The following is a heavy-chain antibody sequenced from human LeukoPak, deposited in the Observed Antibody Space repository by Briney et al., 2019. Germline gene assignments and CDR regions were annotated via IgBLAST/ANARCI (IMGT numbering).Heavy chain of an antibody. D-gene: IGHD3-3*01. V-gene: IGHV3-21*01. Sequence: PGGSLRLSCAASGFTFSSYSMNWVRQAPGKGLEWVSSISSSSSYIYYADSVKGRFTISRDNAKNSLYLQMNSLRAEDTAVYYCARDYDFWSGYPRDAFDIWGQGTMVTVSS. CDR2: ISSSSSYI. CDR3: ARDYDFWSGYPRDAFDI. CDR1: GFTFSSYS. J-gene: IGHJ3*02.